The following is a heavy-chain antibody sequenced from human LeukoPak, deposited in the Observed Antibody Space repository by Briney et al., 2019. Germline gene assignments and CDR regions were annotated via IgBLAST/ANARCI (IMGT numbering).Heavy chain of an antibody. D-gene: IGHD5-24*01. V-gene: IGHV3-9*01. J-gene: IGHJ3*02. CDR2: ISWNSGSI. CDR3: AKGDGYKRRNDAFDI. Sequence: GGSLRLSCAASGFTFDDYAMHWVRQAPGKGLEWVSGISWNSGSIGYADSEKGRFTISRDNAKNSLYLQMNSLRAEDTALYYCAKGDGYKRRNDAFDIWGQGTMVTVSS. CDR1: GFTFDDYA.